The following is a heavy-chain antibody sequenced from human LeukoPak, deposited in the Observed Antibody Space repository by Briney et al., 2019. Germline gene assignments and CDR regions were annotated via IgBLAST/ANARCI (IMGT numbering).Heavy chain of an antibody. J-gene: IGHJ4*02. CDR3: ARLGFCSSATCCGGDY. CDR1: GFTFNHYW. Sequence: GSLRLSCAASGFTFNHYWMYWVRQAPGKGLVWVSRINSDGSSASYADSVKGRFTISRDNAKNTLYLQMNSLRAEDTAVYYCARLGFCSSATCCGGDYWGQGALVTVSS. CDR2: INSDGSSA. D-gene: IGHD2-2*01. V-gene: IGHV3-74*01.